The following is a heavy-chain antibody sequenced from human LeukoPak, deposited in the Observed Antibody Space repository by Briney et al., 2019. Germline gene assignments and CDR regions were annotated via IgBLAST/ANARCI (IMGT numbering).Heavy chain of an antibody. Sequence: KPSETLSLTCTVSGGSISSYYWSWIRQPPGKGLEWIGYIYTSGSTNYNPSLKSRVTISVDTSKNQFSLKLSSVTAADTAVYYCAGQAGYSYGDTRTYYFDYWGQGTLVTVSS. CDR1: GGSISSYY. V-gene: IGHV4-4*09. CDR3: AGQAGYSYGDTRTYYFDY. CDR2: IYTSGST. D-gene: IGHD5-18*01. J-gene: IGHJ4*02.